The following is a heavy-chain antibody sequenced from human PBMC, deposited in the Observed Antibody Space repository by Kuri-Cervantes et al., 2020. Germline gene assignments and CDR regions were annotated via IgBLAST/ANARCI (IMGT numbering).Heavy chain of an antibody. CDR3: AIDPAPKYYYYGMDV. V-gene: IGHV3-30*03. CDR2: ISYDGSNK. D-gene: IGHD2-2*01. Sequence: GESLKISCAASGFTFSSYGMHWVRQAPGKGLEWVAVISYDGSNKYYADSVKGRFTISRDNAKNSLYLQMNSLRAEDTAVYYCAIDPAPKYYYYGMDVWGQGTTVTVSS. J-gene: IGHJ6*02. CDR1: GFTFSSYG.